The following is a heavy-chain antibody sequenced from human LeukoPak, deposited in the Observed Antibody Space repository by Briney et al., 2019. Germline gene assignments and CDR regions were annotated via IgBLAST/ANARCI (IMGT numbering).Heavy chain of an antibody. CDR2: IRYDGSNK. J-gene: IGHJ4*02. CDR3: AKGRIAVAWYDY. V-gene: IGHV3-30*02. Sequence: GGSLRLSCAASGFTFSSYGMHWVRQAPGKGLEWVAFIRYDGSNKYYADSVKGRFTISRDNSKNTLYLQMNSLRAEDTAVYYCAKGRIAVAWYDYWGQGTLVTVSS. CDR1: GFTFSSYG. D-gene: IGHD6-19*01.